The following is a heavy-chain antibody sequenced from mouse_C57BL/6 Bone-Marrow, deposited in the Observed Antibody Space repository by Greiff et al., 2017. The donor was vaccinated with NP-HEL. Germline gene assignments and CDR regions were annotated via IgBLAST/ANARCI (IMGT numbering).Heavy chain of an antibody. J-gene: IGHJ1*03. CDR2: IHPSDSDT. V-gene: IGHV1-74*01. CDR1: GYTFTSYW. CDR3: AIRIFTTVVAIRWYFDV. D-gene: IGHD1-1*01. Sequence: VKLQQPGAELVKPGASVKVSCKASGYTFTSYWMHWVKQRPGQGLEWIGRIHPSDSDTNYNQKFKGKATLTVDKSSSTAYMQLSSLTSEDSAVYYCAIRIFTTVVAIRWYFDVWGTGTTVTVSS.